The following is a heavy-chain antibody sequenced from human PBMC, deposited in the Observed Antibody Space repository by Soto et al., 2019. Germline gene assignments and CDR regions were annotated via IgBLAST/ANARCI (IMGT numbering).Heavy chain of an antibody. CDR2: IYPGDSDT. CDR1: GYSFTSYW. V-gene: IGHV5-51*01. D-gene: IGHD4-4*01. CDR3: ARLTGNYPLYYGMDV. Sequence: GESLKISCKGSGYSFTSYWIGWVRQMPGKGLEWMGIIYPGDSDTRYSPSFQGQVTISADKSISTAYLQWSSLKASDTAMYYCARLTGNYPLYYGMDVWGQGTTATVSS. J-gene: IGHJ6*02.